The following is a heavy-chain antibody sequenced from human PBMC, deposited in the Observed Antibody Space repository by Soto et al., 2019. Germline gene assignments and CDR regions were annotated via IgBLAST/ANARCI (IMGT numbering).Heavy chain of an antibody. J-gene: IGHJ4*02. Sequence: SETLSLTCTVSGGSISSYYWSWIRQPPGKGLEWIGYIYYSGSTNYNPSLKSRVTISVDLSKNQFSLRLSSVTTADTALYYCARTTAVPNTLRSRYFFDYWGQGTLVTVSS. V-gene: IGHV4-59*01. CDR1: GGSISSYY. D-gene: IGHD4-17*01. CDR3: ARTTAVPNTLRSRYFFDY. CDR2: IYYSGST.